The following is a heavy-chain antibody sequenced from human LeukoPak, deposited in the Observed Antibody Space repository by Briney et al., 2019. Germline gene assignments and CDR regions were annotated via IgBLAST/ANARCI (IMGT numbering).Heavy chain of an antibody. Sequence: PGGSLRLSCAASGFTFSNYAMMWVRQAPGKRLEWISSITGSGDGTYYADSVRGRFTISRDNSENTLYLKVNSLRVEDTAVYFCVKGFVHPTYYFDYWGQGTLVTVSS. CDR1: GFTFSNYA. CDR3: VKGFVHPTYYFDY. V-gene: IGHV3-23*01. J-gene: IGHJ4*02. CDR2: ITGSGDGT. D-gene: IGHD3-10*01.